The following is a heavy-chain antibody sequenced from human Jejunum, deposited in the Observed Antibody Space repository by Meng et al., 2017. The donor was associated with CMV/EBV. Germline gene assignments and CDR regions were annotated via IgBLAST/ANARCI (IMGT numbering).Heavy chain of an antibody. CDR1: GGSVTSGNYY. J-gene: IGHJ4*02. V-gene: IGHV4-61*01. CDR2: IYYTGSS. Sequence: FSGGSVTSGNYYWNWIRRPPGEGLGWIGWIYYTGSSSYNPSLKSRATITLDTSKNQFSLKVTSVTAADTAVYYCARSTSGPGDYWGQGTLVTVSS. D-gene: IGHD2-15*01. CDR3: ARSTSGPGDY.